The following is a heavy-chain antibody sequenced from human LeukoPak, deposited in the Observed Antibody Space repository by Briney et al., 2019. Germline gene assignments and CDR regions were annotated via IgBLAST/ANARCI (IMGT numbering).Heavy chain of an antibody. CDR2: ISYDGSNK. CDR3: ARSGRFLDY. V-gene: IGHV3-30-3*01. CDR1: GFTFSSYA. D-gene: IGHD3-3*01. J-gene: IGHJ4*02. Sequence: QPGGSLRLSCAASGFTFSSYAMHWVRQAPGKGLEWVAVISYDGSNKYYADSVKGRFTISRDNSKNTLYLQMNSLRAEDTAVYYCARSGRFLDYWGQGTLVTVSS.